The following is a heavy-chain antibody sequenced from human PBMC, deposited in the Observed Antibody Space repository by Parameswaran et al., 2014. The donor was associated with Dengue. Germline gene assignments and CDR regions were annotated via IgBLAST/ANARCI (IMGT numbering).Heavy chain of an antibody. Sequence: WVRQAPGQGLKWMGVIDPNSGGTTYVQEFQGRVTMTRDTATRTVSMELNILRSEDTGVYYCASGGVITGATEDYYGLDVWGQGTTVTVSS. D-gene: IGHD1-20*01. CDR3: ASGGVITGATEDYYGLDV. CDR2: IDPNSGGT. J-gene: IGHJ6*02. V-gene: IGHV1-46*01.